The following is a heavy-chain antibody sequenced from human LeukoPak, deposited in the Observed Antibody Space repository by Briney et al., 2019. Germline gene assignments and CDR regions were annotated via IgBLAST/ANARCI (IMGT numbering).Heavy chain of an antibody. CDR2: INPNSGGT. CDR3: ARDQGIAVAGHFDY. J-gene: IGHJ4*02. Sequence: ASVKVSCKASGYTFTSYDINWVRQATGQGLEWMGWINPNSGGTNYAQKFQGWVTMTRDTSISTAYMELSRLRSDDTAVYYCARDQGIAVAGHFDYWGQGTLVTVSS. CDR1: GYTFTSYD. V-gene: IGHV1-2*04. D-gene: IGHD6-19*01.